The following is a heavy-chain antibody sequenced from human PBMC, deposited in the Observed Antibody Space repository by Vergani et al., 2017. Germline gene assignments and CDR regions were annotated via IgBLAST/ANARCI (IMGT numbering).Heavy chain of an antibody. CDR2: IDWDDDK. J-gene: IGHJ4*02. D-gene: IGHD2-8*02. CDR3: ARIPTGGSDGGEVDY. V-gene: IGHV2-70*01. CDR1: GFSLSTSGMC. Sequence: QVTLRESGPALVKPTQTLTLTCTFSGFSLSTSGMCVSWIRQPPGKALEWLALIDWDDDKYYSTSLKTRLTISKDTSKNQVVLTMTNMDPVDTATYYCARIPTGGSDGGEVDYWGQGTLVTVSS.